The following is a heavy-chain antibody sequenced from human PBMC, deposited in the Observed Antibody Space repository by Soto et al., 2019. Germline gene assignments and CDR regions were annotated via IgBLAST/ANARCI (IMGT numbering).Heavy chain of an antibody. J-gene: IGHJ4*02. Sequence: GGSLRLSCAASGFTFSSYSMNWVRQAPGKGLEWVSYISSSSSTIYYADSVKGRFTISRDNAKNSLYLQMNSLRAEDTAVYYWARGPVRSSSDYGGQGPLVTVSS. CDR1: GFTFSSYS. V-gene: IGHV3-48*01. CDR3: ARGPVRSSSDY. CDR2: ISSSSSTI. D-gene: IGHD6-6*01.